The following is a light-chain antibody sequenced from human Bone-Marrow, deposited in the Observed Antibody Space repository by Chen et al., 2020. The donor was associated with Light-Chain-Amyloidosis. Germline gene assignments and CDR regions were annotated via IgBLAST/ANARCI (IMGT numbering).Light chain of an antibody. CDR1: SSDVGGDNH. CDR2: EVT. Sequence: QSALTQPASVSGSPGQSITISCTGTSSDVGGDNHVSWYQQHPAKAPKLMIYEVTNRPSWVPDRFSGSKSANTSSLTISGLQTEDEADSFCSSYTITTTLVFGSGTRVTVL. CDR3: SSYTITTTLV. V-gene: IGLV2-14*01. J-gene: IGLJ1*01.